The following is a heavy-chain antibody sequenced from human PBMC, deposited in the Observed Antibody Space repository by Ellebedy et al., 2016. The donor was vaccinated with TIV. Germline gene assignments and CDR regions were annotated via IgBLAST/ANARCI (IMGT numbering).Heavy chain of an antibody. D-gene: IGHD5-18*01. V-gene: IGHV4-59*01. J-gene: IGHJ4*02. CDR3: ARTLGYSYGYPFDY. CDR2: IYYSGST. Sequence: SETLSLXCTVSGGSISSYYWSWIRQPPGKGLEWIGYIYYSGSTNYNPSLKSRVTISVDTSKNQFSLKLSSVTAADTAVYYCARTLGYSYGYPFDYWGQGTLVTVSS. CDR1: GGSISSYY.